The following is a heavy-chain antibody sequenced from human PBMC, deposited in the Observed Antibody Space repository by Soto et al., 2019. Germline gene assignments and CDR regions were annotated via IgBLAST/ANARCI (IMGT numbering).Heavy chain of an antibody. CDR2: IKPAIGSA. V-gene: IGHV1-69*01. J-gene: IGHJ4*02. CDR1: GDIFTTYA. CDR3: ARGLLVGHETVDY. D-gene: IGHD1-26*01. Sequence: QVQVVQSGAEVKEPGSSVKVSCKASGDIFTTYAITWVRQAPGQGLVWLGGIKPAIGSANYAPTFQGRLTITADELTATAYMDRTSLTSEDTAVYYCARGLLVGHETVDYWCQGTLVTV.